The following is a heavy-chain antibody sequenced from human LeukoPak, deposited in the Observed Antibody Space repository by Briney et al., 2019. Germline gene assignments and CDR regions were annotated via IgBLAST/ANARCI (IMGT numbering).Heavy chain of an antibody. Sequence: SETLSLTCTVSGGSISSYYWSWIRQPPGKGLEWIGRIYTSRSTNYNPSLKSRVTISVDTSENQFSLKLSSVTAADTAVYYCARDKRWGFDYWGQGTLVTVSS. CDR3: ARDKRWGFDY. CDR2: IYTSRST. CDR1: GGSISSYY. J-gene: IGHJ4*02. D-gene: IGHD7-27*01. V-gene: IGHV4-4*08.